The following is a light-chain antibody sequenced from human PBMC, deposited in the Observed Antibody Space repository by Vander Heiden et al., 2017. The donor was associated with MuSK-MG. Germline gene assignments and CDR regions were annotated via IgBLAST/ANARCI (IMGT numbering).Light chain of an antibody. Sequence: EIVMTQSPATLSVSPGERATLSCTASQSVSSNLAWYQQKPGQAPRLLIYGASTRATGIPARFSGSGSGTEFTLTISSLQPEDFAVYYCQQYNNWPTLYTFGQGTKLEIK. CDR1: QSVSSN. V-gene: IGKV3-15*01. J-gene: IGKJ2*01. CDR2: GAS. CDR3: QQYNNWPTLYT.